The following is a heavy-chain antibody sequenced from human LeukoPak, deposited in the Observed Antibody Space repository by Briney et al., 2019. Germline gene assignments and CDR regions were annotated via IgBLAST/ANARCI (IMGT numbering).Heavy chain of an antibody. CDR2: ISGNGDRT. Sequence: GGSLRLSCASSGFTFSTYAMHWVRQAPGKGLQYVSAISGNGDRTWYANSVNGRFTISRDNSKNTLYLQMGSLRAEDMAVYYCARGGIKGPHDAFDVWGQGTMVTVSS. J-gene: IGHJ3*01. D-gene: IGHD3-10*01. V-gene: IGHV3-64*01. CDR1: GFTFSTYA. CDR3: ARGGIKGPHDAFDV.